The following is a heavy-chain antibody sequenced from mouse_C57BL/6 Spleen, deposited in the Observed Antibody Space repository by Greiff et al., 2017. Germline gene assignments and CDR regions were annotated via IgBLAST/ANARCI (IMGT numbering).Heavy chain of an antibody. CDR3: ARWGMDY. V-gene: IGHV1-80*01. CDR2: IYPGDGDT. J-gene: IGHJ4*01. CDR1: GYAFSSYW. Sequence: QVHVKQSGAELVKPGASVKISCKASGYAFSSYWLNWVKQRPGKGLEWIGQIYPGDGDTNYNGKFKGKATLTADKSSSTAYMQLSSLASEDSAVYFCARWGMDYWGQGTSVTVSS.